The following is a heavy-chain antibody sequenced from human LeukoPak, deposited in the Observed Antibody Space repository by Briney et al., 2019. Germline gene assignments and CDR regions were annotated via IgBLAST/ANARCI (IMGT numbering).Heavy chain of an antibody. Sequence: GGSLRLSCAASGFTISSYTMNWVRQTPGKGLEWVSYISSSSSYIYYADSVKGRFTISRDNAENSLYLQMNSLRAEDTAVYYCARGSEGYCSGGGCYYGMDVWGQGTTVTVSS. J-gene: IGHJ6*01. CDR2: ISSSSSYI. CDR1: GFTISSYT. V-gene: IGHV3-21*01. CDR3: ARGSEGYCSGGGCYYGMDV. D-gene: IGHD2-15*01.